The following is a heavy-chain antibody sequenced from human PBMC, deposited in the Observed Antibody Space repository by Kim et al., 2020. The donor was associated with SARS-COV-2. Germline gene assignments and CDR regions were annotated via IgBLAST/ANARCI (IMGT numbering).Heavy chain of an antibody. D-gene: IGHD5-12*01. J-gene: IGHJ5*02. CDR1: GFAFSSYS. Sequence: GGSLRLSCAASGFAFSSYSMNWVRQTPGKGPEWVSSINFNSFNIHYADSVQGRFTISRDNAKNSVFLQMNSLRAEDTAVYYCASPGETNSGWTWGQGTLVTVSS. CDR3: ASPGETNSGWT. V-gene: IGHV3-21*01. CDR2: INFNSFNI.